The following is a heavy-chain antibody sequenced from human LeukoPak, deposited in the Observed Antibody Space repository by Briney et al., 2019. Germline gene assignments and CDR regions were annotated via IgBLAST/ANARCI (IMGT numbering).Heavy chain of an antibody. CDR1: GGSINNYY. CDR3: ARANDYYYYTMDV. CDR2: IYYRGST. Sequence: SETLSLTCTVSGGSINNYYWSWIRQPPGKGLEWIGGIYYRGSTNYNPSLKSRVTISVDTSKNQFSLKLSSVTAADTAVYYRARANDYYYYTMDVWGQGTTVTVSS. V-gene: IGHV4-59*01. J-gene: IGHJ6*02.